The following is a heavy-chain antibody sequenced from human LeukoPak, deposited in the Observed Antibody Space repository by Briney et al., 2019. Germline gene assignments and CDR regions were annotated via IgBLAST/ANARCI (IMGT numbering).Heavy chain of an antibody. CDR1: GGSFSGYY. V-gene: IGHV4-34*01. CDR3: ARGGPGSWYRVFNWFDP. CDR2: INHSGST. Sequence: PSETLSLTCAVYGGSFSGYYWSWIRQPPGKGLEWIGEINHSGSTNYNPSLKSRVTISVDTSKNQFSLKLSSVTAADTAVYYCARGGPGSWYRVFNWFDPWGQGTLVTVSS. J-gene: IGHJ5*02. D-gene: IGHD6-13*01.